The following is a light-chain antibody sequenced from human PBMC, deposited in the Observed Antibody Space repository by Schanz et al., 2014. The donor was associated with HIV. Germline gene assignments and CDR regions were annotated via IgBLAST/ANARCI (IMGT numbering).Light chain of an antibody. J-gene: IGLJ2*01. Sequence: QSVLTQPPSVSAAPGQKVTISCSGSTSNIANNLVSWFQQVPGAAPKLLIYDNDKRPSGIPDRFSGSKSGTSATLDIIGLQTGDEADYYGGTWDSTLSSGIFGGGTKLSV. CDR2: DND. CDR1: TSNIANNL. V-gene: IGLV1-51*01. CDR3: GTWDSTLSSGI.